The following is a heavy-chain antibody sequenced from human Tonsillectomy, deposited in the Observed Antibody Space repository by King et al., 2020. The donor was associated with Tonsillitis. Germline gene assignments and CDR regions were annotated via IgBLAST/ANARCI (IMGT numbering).Heavy chain of an antibody. CDR3: ARRPWGSGTDGFDH. V-gene: IGHV5-10-1*03. J-gene: IGHJ4*02. D-gene: IGHD3-10*01. CDR1: GYSFTNYW. Sequence: EVQLVESGAEVKKPGESLRISCKGSGYSFTNYWISWVRQMPGKGLEWMGRIEPSESYTNYSPSFQGHVTISTDKSISTAYLQWSSLKASDTAMYYCARRPWGSGTDGFDHWGQGTLVTVSS. CDR2: IEPSESYT.